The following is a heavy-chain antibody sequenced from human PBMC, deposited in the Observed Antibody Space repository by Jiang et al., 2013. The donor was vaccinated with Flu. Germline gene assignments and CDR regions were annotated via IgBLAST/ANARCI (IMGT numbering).Heavy chain of an antibody. D-gene: IGHD2-21*02. CDR3: VRDPRAYCGGDCNQYLYYFDH. J-gene: IGHJ4*02. V-gene: IGHV3-33*01. Sequence: QLVESGGGVVRPGRSLRLSCAASGFSFRSYGMHWVRQAPGKGLEWVAVIWYEGDNKYYADSVKGRFTISRDTSTNTLYLQMNSLRAEDTAVYYCVRDPRAYCGGDCNQYLYYFDHWGQGTLVTVSS. CDR1: GFSFRSYG. CDR2: IWYEGDNK.